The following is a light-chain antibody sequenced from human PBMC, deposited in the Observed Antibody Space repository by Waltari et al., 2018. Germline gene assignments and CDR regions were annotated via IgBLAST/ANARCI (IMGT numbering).Light chain of an antibody. V-gene: IGLV2-14*01. CDR3: SSHTSTVPHV. J-gene: IGLJ1*01. CDR1: SNDVGGYGY. CDR2: EVS. Sequence: QSALTQPASVSGSPGQSITISCTGTSNDVGGYGYVSWYQQYPGRAPKLIIHEVSYRPSGISTRFSGSKSGNTASLTISGLQADDEADYYCSSHTSTVPHVFGTGTRVTV.